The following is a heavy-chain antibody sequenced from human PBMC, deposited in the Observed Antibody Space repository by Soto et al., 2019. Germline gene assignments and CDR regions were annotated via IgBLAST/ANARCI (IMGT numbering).Heavy chain of an antibody. J-gene: IGHJ6*02. CDR1: GGTFSSYA. Sequence: VASVKVSCKASGGTFSSYAISWVRQAPGQGLEWMGGIIPIFGTANYAQKFQGRVTITADESTSTAYMELSSLRSEDTAVYYCARSYCTNGVCYNAADYYYYGMDVWGQGTTVTV. V-gene: IGHV1-69*13. CDR3: ARSYCTNGVCYNAADYYYYGMDV. CDR2: IIPIFGTA. D-gene: IGHD2-8*01.